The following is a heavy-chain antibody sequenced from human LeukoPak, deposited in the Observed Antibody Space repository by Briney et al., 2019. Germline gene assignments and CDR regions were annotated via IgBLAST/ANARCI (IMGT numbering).Heavy chain of an antibody. J-gene: IGHJ4*02. V-gene: IGHV1-69*13. Sequence: SVKVSCKASGGTFSSYAISWVRQAPGQGLEWMGGIIPIFGTANYAQKFQGRVTITADESTSTAYMELSSLRSEDTAVYYCARDPSITMVRGVPYYFDYWGQGTLVTVSS. CDR3: ARDPSITMVRGVPYYFDY. CDR1: GGTFSSYA. CDR2: IIPIFGTA. D-gene: IGHD3-10*01.